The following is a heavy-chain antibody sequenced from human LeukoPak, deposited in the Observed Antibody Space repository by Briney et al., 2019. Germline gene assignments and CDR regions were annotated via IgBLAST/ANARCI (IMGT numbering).Heavy chain of an antibody. CDR2: FNYSGGT. J-gene: IGHJ4*02. Sequence: SETLSLTCALYGGAFSVYHWTGIREPPGEGLEGIGEFNYSGGTDYNPSLKSRLLITVYTDKKQFSLQLSSITAADTGVYYCERVSDITILFGGGISYCDDWGKGSLVTVSS. CDR1: GGAFSVYH. CDR3: ERVSDITILFGGGISYCDD. V-gene: IGHV4-34*01. D-gene: IGHD3-16*02.